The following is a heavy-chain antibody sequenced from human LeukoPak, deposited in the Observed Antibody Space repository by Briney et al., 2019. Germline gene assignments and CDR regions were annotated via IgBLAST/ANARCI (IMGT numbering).Heavy chain of an antibody. D-gene: IGHD2-2*01. CDR2: ISAYNGNT. Sequence: ASVKVSCKASGYTFTSYGIRWVRQAPGQGLEWMGWISAYNGNTNYAQKLQGRVTMTTDTSTSTAYMELRSLRSDDTAVYYCARPYCSSTSCIDAFDIWGQGTMVTVSS. J-gene: IGHJ3*02. V-gene: IGHV1-18*01. CDR1: GYTFTSYG. CDR3: ARPYCSSTSCIDAFDI.